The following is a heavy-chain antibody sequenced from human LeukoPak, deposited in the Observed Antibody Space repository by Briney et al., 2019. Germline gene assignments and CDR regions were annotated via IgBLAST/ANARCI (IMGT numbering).Heavy chain of an antibody. D-gene: IGHD2-2*01. V-gene: IGHV3-30*02. CDR1: GFTFSSYG. CDR2: IRYDGSNK. CDR3: AKARSGSASWALQIFDN. Sequence: GGSLRLSCAASGFTFSSYGMHWVRQAPGKGLEWVAFIRYDGSNKYYADYVKGRFTISRDNSHNMLYVQMSSLRAEDTAVYYCAKARSGSASWALQIFDNWGQGTLVTVSS. J-gene: IGHJ4*02.